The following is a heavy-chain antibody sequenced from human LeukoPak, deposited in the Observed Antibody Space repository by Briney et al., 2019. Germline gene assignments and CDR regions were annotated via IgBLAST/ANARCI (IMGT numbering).Heavy chain of an antibody. Sequence: SETLSLTCTVSGGSISSYYWSWIRQPPGEGLEWIGYIYYSGSTNYNPSLKSRVTISVGTSKNQFSLKLSSVTAADTAVYYCARARYCSSTSCYGALDPWGQGTLVTVSS. J-gene: IGHJ5*02. V-gene: IGHV4-59*08. CDR1: GGSISSYY. CDR2: IYYSGST. CDR3: ARARYCSSTSCYGALDP. D-gene: IGHD2-2*01.